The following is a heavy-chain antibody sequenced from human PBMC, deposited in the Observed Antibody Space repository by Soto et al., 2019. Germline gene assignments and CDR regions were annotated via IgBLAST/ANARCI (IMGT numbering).Heavy chain of an antibody. CDR1: GGTFSSYA. V-gene: IGHV1-69*01. CDR3: ARGRGGCWCGGDGEGGGGLDYYYYYGMDV. Sequence: QVQLVQSGAEVKKPGSSVKVSCKASGGTFSSYAIRWVRQAPGQGLEWMGGIIPIFGTANYAQKFQGRVTITADEFPSNAHVGWSRLWSEARAWYYCARGRGGCWCGGDGEGGGGLDYYYYYGMDVWAQGTTVTGSS. CDR2: IIPIFGTA. D-gene: IGHD2-21*01. J-gene: IGHJ6*02.